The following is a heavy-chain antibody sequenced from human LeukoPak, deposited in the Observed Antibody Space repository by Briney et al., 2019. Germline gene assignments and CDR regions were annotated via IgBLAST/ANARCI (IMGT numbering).Heavy chain of an antibody. CDR2: IYPGDSDT. CDR3: SRADSSGYYYFDY. J-gene: IGHJ4*02. Sequence: GESLQISCNGSGYSFTSYWIGWVRQMPGKGLEWMGIIYPGDSDTRYSPSFQGQVTISADKSISTAYLQWSSLKAPDTAMYYCSRADSSGYYYFDYWGQGTLVTVSS. CDR1: GYSFTSYW. D-gene: IGHD3-22*01. V-gene: IGHV5-51*01.